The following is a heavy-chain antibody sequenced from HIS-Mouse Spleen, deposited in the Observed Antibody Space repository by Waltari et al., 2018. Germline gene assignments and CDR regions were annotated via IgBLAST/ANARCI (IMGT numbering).Heavy chain of an antibody. CDR1: GGSISSSSYY. V-gene: IGHV4-39*07. J-gene: IGHJ2*01. CDR3: AREIPYSSSWYDWYFDL. D-gene: IGHD6-13*01. Sequence: QLQLQESGPGLVKPSETLSLTCTVSGGSISSSSYYWGWIRQPPGKGLEWIGGIYYRESTYYNPSPKSRGTISVDTSKNQFSLKLSSVTAADTAVYYCAREIPYSSSWYDWYFDLWGRGTLVTVSS. CDR2: IYYREST.